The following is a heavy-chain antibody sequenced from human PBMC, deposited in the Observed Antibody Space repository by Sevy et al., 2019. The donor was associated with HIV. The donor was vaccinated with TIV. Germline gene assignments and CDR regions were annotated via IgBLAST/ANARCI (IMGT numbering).Heavy chain of an antibody. CDR3: ARVTSPVTPYYFDY. D-gene: IGHD4-4*01. CDR2: IKQDGSEK. CDR1: GFTFSSYW. J-gene: IGHJ4*02. V-gene: IGHV3-7*01. Sequence: AGSLRLSCAASGFTFSSYWMSWVHQAPGKGLEWVANIKQDGSEKYYVDSVKGRFTISRDNAKNSLYLQMNSLRAEDTAVYYCARVTSPVTPYYFDYWGQGTLVTVSS.